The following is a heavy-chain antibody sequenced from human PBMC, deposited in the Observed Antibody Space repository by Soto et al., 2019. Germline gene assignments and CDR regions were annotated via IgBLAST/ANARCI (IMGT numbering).Heavy chain of an antibody. D-gene: IGHD2-2*01. V-gene: IGHV3-30*18. J-gene: IGHJ6*03. CDR3: AKEPNPYCSSTSCPDYYYYYYYMDV. CDR1: GFTFSSYG. Sequence: GGSLRLSCAASGFTFSSYGMHWVRQAPGKGLEWVAVISYDGSNKYYADSVKGRFTISRDNSKNTLYLQMDSLRAEDTAVYYCAKEPNPYCSSTSCPDYYYYYYYMDVRGKGTTVTVSS. CDR2: ISYDGSNK.